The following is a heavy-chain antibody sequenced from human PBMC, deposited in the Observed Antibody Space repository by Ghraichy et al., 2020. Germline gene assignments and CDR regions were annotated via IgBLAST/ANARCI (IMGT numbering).Heavy chain of an antibody. J-gene: IGHJ4*02. V-gene: IGHV1-8*01. CDR2: MNPNSGNT. D-gene: IGHD3-3*01. CDR3: ARGLLRLHYDFWSGYLYYFDY. Sequence: ASVKVSCKASGYTFTSYDINWVRQATGQGLEWMGWMNPNSGNTGYAQKFQGRVTMTRNTSISTAYMELSSLRSEDTAVYYCARGLLRLHYDFWSGYLYYFDYWGQGTLVTVSS. CDR1: GYTFTSYD.